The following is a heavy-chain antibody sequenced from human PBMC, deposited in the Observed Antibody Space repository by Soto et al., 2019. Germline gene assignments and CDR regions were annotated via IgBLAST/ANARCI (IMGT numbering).Heavy chain of an antibody. D-gene: IGHD1-1*01. V-gene: IGHV3-33*01. Sequence: GGSLRLSCAASGFTFSSYGMHWVRQAPGKGLEWVAVIWYDGSNKYYADSVKGRFTISRDNSKNTLYLQMNSLRAEDTAVYYCARSVKNNWNDFDYWGQGTLVTVSS. CDR1: GFTFSSYG. CDR2: IWYDGSNK. CDR3: ARSVKNNWNDFDY. J-gene: IGHJ4*02.